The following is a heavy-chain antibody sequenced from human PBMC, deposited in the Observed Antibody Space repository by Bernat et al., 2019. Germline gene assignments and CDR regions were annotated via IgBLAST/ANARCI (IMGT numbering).Heavy chain of an antibody. CDR2: INPSGST. V-gene: IGHV4-34*01. CDR1: GASFSGNY. J-gene: IGHJ4*02. D-gene: IGHD3-9*01. CDR3: ARGATILTGYYFL. Sequence: QVQLQQWGAGLLKPSETLSLTCAVYGASFSGNYWTWIRQPPGKGLEWVGQINPSGSTNYNPSLKSRVTISVDTSKNHLSLNLTSVTAADTAVYYCARGATILTGYYFLWGQGTLVTVSS.